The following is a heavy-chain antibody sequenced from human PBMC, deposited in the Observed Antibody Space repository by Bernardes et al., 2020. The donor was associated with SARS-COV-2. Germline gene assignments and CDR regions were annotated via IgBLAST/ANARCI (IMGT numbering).Heavy chain of an antibody. CDR2: ISIYTGNT. V-gene: IGHV1-18*04. Sequence: ASVKVSCKASGYTFINYGISWVRQAPGQGLEWMGWISIYTGNTNYGQKFLGRVTMTTDTSTSTAYMELTRLRSDDTAVYYCAKGRDSGYLVPFDYWGQGTLVTVSS. CDR3: AKGRDSGYLVPFDY. CDR1: GYTFINYG. D-gene: IGHD3-22*01. J-gene: IGHJ4*02.